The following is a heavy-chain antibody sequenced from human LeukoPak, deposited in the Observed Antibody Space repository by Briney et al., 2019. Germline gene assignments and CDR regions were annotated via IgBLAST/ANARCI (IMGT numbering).Heavy chain of an antibody. J-gene: IGHJ5*02. V-gene: IGHV4-59*01. Sequence: SETLSVTCTVSGGSINNYYWSWFRQPPGKGLEWIGYIYETGSTIYNPSLESRSTISIDTSMSLFSLRLISVTAADTAVYYCARATGKYYYGSGSYHAPSWFDPWGQGTLVTVSS. CDR3: ARATGKYYYGSGSYHAPSWFDP. CDR2: IYETGST. D-gene: IGHD3-10*01. CDR1: GGSINNYY.